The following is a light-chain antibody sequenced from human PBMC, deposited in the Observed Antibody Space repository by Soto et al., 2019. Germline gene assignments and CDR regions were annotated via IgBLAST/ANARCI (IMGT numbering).Light chain of an antibody. J-gene: IGKJ2*01. V-gene: IGKV3-11*01. CDR1: QSVGRY. CDR2: DAS. CDR3: HQRSNWVMYT. Sequence: EILLTQSPVTLSLSPGERATLSCRASQSVGRYLAWYQQKPGQTPRLLIYDASNRDTGIPARFIRSGSGTDFTLTINSLEPEDFAVYYCHQRSNWVMYTFGQGTRLQI.